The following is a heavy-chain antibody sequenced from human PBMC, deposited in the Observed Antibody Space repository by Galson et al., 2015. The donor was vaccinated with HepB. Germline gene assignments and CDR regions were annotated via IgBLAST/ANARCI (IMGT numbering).Heavy chain of an antibody. CDR1: GFTFSSYV. V-gene: IGHV3-23*01. J-gene: IGHJ3*02. D-gene: IGHD4-17*01. CDR3: VLQGDYASGNAFII. CDR2: ISGSGGSR. Sequence: SLRLSCAASGFTFSSYVMSWVRQAPGKGLEWVSSISGSGGSRYYADSVKGRFTVSRDNSRNTLSLQMNNLRADDSALYYCVLQGDYASGNAFIIWGQGTMVTVSS.